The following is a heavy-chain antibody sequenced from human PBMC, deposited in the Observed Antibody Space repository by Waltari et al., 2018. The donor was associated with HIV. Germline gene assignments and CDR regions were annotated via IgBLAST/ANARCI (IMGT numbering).Heavy chain of an antibody. V-gene: IGHV3-7*04. Sequence: EVHLVESGGGLVQPGGSLRLSCAASGSTFSSYWMTWVRQAPGKGLEWVANIKQDGSERYYVDSVKGRFTISRDNAKNSLYLQMNSLRAEDTAVYYCARAPPTVTTLFDYWGQGTLVTVSS. D-gene: IGHD4-17*01. CDR3: ARAPPTVTTLFDY. CDR2: IKQDGSER. CDR1: GSTFSSYW. J-gene: IGHJ4*02.